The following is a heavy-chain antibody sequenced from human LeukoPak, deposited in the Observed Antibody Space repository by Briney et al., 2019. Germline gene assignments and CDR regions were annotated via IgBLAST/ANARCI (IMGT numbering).Heavy chain of an antibody. D-gene: IGHD3-10*01. Sequence: GGSLRLSCAASGFTFSSYAMSWVRQAPGKGLEWVSAISGSGGSTYYADSVKGRFTISRDNSKNTLYLQMNSLRAEDTAVYYCAKFPTMVRGSPYYFDYWGQGTLVTVSS. CDR3: AKFPTMVRGSPYYFDY. V-gene: IGHV3-23*01. J-gene: IGHJ4*02. CDR1: GFTFSSYA. CDR2: ISGSGGST.